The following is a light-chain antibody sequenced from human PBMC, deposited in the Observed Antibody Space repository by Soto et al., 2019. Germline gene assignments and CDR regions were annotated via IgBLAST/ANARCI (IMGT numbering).Light chain of an antibody. CDR3: QQYGSSLKGT. Sequence: EIVMTQSPATLSVSPGERATLSCRASQSVSSNLAWYQQKPGQAPRLLIYGASSRATGIPDRFSGSGSGTDFTLTISRLEPEDFAVYYCQQYGSSLKGTFGQGTKVEIK. J-gene: IGKJ1*01. CDR1: QSVSSN. CDR2: GAS. V-gene: IGKV3-20*01.